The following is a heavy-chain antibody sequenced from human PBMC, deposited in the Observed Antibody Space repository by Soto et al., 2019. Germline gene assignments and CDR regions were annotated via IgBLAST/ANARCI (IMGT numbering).Heavy chain of an antibody. CDR2: IYPGDSDT. CDR1: GYKFANYW. J-gene: IGHJ6*03. V-gene: IGHV5-51*01. D-gene: IGHD5-18*01. CDR3: ARALSNSELWPINYYYYMDV. Sequence: GESTRISWRGAGYKFANYWVGWVRPLHGKGLEWMGIIYPGDSDTRYSPSFQGQVTISADKSISTAYLQWSSLKASDTAMYYCARALSNSELWPINYYYYMDVRGKGTTVTVSS.